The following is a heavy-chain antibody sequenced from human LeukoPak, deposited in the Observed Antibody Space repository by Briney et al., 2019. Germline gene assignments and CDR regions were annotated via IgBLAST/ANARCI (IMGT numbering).Heavy chain of an antibody. D-gene: IGHD3-10*01. CDR2: ISSSSSYI. CDR1: GFTFSSYS. V-gene: IGHV3-21*01. CDR3: ARAPGVLGSGPLTDC. Sequence: GGSLRLSCAASGFTFSSYSMNWVRQAPGKGLEWVSSISSSSSYIYYADSVKGRFTISRDNAKNSLYLQMNSLRAEDTAVYYCARAPGVLGSGPLTDCWGQGTLVTVSS. J-gene: IGHJ4*02.